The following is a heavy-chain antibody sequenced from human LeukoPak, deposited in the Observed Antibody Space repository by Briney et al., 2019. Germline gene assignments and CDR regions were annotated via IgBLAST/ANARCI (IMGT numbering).Heavy chain of an antibody. CDR2: ISTTSSTI. D-gene: IGHD3-3*01. V-gene: IGHV3-48*01. CDR1: GFTFSSFG. J-gene: IGHJ4*02. CDR3: ARATYYDFWSGYSHPQYYFDY. Sequence: GGSLRLSCAASGFTFSSFGMNWVRQAPGKGLEWVSYISTTSSTIYYADSVKGRFTISRDNAKNSLYLQMNSLRAEDTAVYYCARATYYDFWSGYSHPQYYFDYWGQGTLVTVSS.